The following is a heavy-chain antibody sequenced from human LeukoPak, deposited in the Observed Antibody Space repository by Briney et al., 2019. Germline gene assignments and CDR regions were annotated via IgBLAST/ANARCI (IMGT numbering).Heavy chain of an antibody. V-gene: IGHV3-20*01. CDR3: ARTRYSGSYGGADY. Sequence: RGVSLRLSCAASGVTFDAYGMTWVRQAPGKGLEWVSGINWNGGTTGYADSVKGRFTISRDNAKNSLYLQMSSLRAEDTALYHCARTRYSGSYGGADYWGQGTLVAVSS. CDR1: GVTFDAYG. CDR2: INWNGGTT. J-gene: IGHJ4*02. D-gene: IGHD1-26*01.